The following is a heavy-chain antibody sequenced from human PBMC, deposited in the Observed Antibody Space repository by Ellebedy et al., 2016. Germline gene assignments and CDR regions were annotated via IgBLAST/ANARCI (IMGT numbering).Heavy chain of an antibody. J-gene: IGHJ4*02. V-gene: IGHV1-69*05. CDR2: IIPIFGTA. D-gene: IGHD1-26*01. CDR1: GGTFSSYA. CDR3: ARDDVVGATGEDY. Sequence: SVKVSXKASGGTFSSYAISWVRQAPGQGLEWMGGIIPIFGTANYAQKFQGRVTMTTDTSTSTAYMELRSLRSDDTAVYYCARDDVVGATGEDYWGQGTLVTVSS.